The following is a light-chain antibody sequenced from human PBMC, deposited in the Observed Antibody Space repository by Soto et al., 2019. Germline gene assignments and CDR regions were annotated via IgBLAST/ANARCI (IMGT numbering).Light chain of an antibody. J-gene: IGLJ1*01. Sequence: QSVLTQPPSVSGAPGQRVTISCTGSSSNIGAGYDVHWYQQLPGTAPKLLIYGNSNRPSGVPDRFSGSKSGTSASLAITGXXXEDEAXXYCQSYDSSLSGSYVFGTGTKVTVL. CDR2: GNS. CDR1: SSNIGAGYD. V-gene: IGLV1-40*01. CDR3: QSYDSSLSGSYV.